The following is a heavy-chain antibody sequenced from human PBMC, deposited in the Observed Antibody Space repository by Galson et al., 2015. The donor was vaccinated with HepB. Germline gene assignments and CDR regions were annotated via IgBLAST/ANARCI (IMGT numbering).Heavy chain of an antibody. J-gene: IGHJ4*02. V-gene: IGHV3-11*06. CDR2: ISSSSSYT. D-gene: IGHD3-22*01. Sequence: SLRLSCAASGFTFSDYYMSWIRQAPGKGLEWVSYISSSSSYTNYADSVKGRFTISRDNAKNSLYLQMNSLRAEDTAVYYCARGGYYYDSSGSDYWGQGTLVTVSS. CDR3: ARGGYYYDSSGSDY. CDR1: GFTFSDYY.